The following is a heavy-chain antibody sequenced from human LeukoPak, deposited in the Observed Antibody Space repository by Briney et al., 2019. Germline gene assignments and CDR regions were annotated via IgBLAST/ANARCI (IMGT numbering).Heavy chain of an antibody. CDR2: IYYSGST. D-gene: IGHD2-2*01. CDR1: GGSISSYY. Sequence: PSETLSLTCTVSGGSISSYYWSWIRQPPGKGLEWIGYIYYSGSTNYNPSLKSRVTISVDTSKNQFSLKLSSVTAADTAVYYCAILTGRTTGFDYWGQGTPVTVSS. CDR3: AILTGRTTGFDY. V-gene: IGHV4-59*08. J-gene: IGHJ4*02.